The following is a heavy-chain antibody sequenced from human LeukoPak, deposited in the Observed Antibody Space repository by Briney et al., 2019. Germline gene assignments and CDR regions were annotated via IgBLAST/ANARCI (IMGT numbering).Heavy chain of an antibody. CDR1: GGSFSGYY. CDR2: INHSGST. V-gene: IGHV4-34*01. CDR3: ARGGKAAAGNFHYYYYMDV. Sequence: SETLSLTCAVYGGSFSGYYWSWIRQPPGKGLEWIGEINHSGSTNYNPSLKSRVTISVDTSKNQFSLKLSSVTAADTAVYYCARGGKAAAGNFHYYYYMDVWGKGTTATVSS. J-gene: IGHJ6*03. D-gene: IGHD6-13*01.